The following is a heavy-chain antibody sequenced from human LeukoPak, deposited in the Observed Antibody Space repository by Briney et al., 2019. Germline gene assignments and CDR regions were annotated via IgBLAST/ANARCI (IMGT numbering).Heavy chain of an antibody. CDR2: INAYNGNT. J-gene: IGHJ6*03. Sequence: ASVKVSCKASGYTFTSYGISWVRQAPGRGLEWMGWINAYNGNTDYAQKLQGRVTMTTDTSTSTAYMELRSLRSDDTAVYYCASRAGDYYGSGNYYYYYMDVWGKGTTVTVSS. D-gene: IGHD3-10*01. CDR1: GYTFTSYG. CDR3: ASRAGDYYGSGNYYYYYMDV. V-gene: IGHV1-18*01.